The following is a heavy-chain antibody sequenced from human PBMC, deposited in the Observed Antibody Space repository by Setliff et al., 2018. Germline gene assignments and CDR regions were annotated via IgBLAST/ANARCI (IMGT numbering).Heavy chain of an antibody. Sequence: ASVKVSCKASGYTFTSYGISWVRQAPGQGLEWMGWISDYNGNTNYAQKLQGRVTMTTDTSTSTAYMELRGLRSDDTAVYYCARVPLPLDIVVVVAATPLEYYYYMDVWGKGTTVTVSS. D-gene: IGHD2-15*01. J-gene: IGHJ6*03. CDR3: ARVPLPLDIVVVVAATPLEYYYYMDV. V-gene: IGHV1-18*01. CDR1: GYTFTSYG. CDR2: ISDYNGNT.